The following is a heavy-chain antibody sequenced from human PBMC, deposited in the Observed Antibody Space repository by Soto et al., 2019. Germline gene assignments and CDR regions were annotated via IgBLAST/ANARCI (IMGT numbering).Heavy chain of an antibody. J-gene: IGHJ6*02. D-gene: IGHD6-19*01. Sequence: QVQLVQSGAEVKKPGASVKVSCKASGYTFTSYDINWVRQATGQGLEWMGWMNPNSGNTGYAQKFQGRVTMTRNTSISTAYMELSSLRSEDTAVYYCARGGYSSGWSTLGNYYYYGMDVWGQGTTVTVSS. V-gene: IGHV1-8*01. CDR2: MNPNSGNT. CDR3: ARGGYSSGWSTLGNYYYYGMDV. CDR1: GYTFTSYD.